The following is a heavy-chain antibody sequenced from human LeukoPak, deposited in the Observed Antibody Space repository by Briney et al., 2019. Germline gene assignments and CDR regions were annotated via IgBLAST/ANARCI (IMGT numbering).Heavy chain of an antibody. CDR2: INPNSGGT. CDR3: ARDGMITFGPRPYYYYYYYMDV. D-gene: IGHD3-16*01. Sequence: ASVKVSCMASGYTFTGYYMHWVRQAPGQGLEWMGWINPNSGGTNYAQKFQGRVTMTRDTSISTAYMELSRLRSDDTAVYYCARDGMITFGPRPYYYYYYYMDVWGKGTTVTVSS. CDR1: GYTFTGYY. V-gene: IGHV1-2*02. J-gene: IGHJ6*03.